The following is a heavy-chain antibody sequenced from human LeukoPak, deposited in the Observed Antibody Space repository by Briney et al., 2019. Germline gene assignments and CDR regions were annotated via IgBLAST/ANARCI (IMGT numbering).Heavy chain of an antibody. D-gene: IGHD3-22*01. J-gene: IGHJ4*02. CDR3: ARVRYYYDSSGYYFAY. Sequence: ASVKVSCKASGYTFTSYYMHWVRQAPGQGLEWMGIINPSGGSTSYAQKFQGRVTMTRDTSTSTVYMELSSLRSEDTAVYYCARVRYYYDSSGYYFAYWGQGTLVTVSS. CDR1: GYTFTSYY. V-gene: IGHV1-46*01. CDR2: INPSGGST.